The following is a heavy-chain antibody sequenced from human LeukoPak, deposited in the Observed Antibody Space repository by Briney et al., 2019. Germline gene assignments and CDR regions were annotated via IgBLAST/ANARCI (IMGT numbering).Heavy chain of an antibody. V-gene: IGHV1-8*01. Sequence: GASVKVSCKASGYTFTSYDINWVRQATGQGLEWMGWMNPNSGNTGYAQKFQGRVTMTRNTSISTAYMELSSLRSEDTAVYYCARFPFKMASYGMDVWGQGTTVTVSS. CDR3: ARFPFKMASYGMDV. D-gene: IGHD5-24*01. CDR1: GYTFTSYD. J-gene: IGHJ6*02. CDR2: MNPNSGNT.